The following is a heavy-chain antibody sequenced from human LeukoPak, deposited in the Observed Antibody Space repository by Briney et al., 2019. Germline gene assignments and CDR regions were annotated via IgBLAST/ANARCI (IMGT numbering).Heavy chain of an antibody. D-gene: IGHD4-17*01. CDR2: ISYIGST. J-gene: IGHJ3*02. V-gene: IGHV4-59*11. CDR1: GDSFSSHY. CDR3: ARDLVTVTKGFDI. Sequence: SETLSLTCAVSGDSFSSHYWTWIRQPPGKGLEWIGYISYIGSTNYNPSLKSRVTISIDTSKNQFSLKLSSVTAADTAVYYCARDLVTVTKGFDIWGQGTMDSVSS.